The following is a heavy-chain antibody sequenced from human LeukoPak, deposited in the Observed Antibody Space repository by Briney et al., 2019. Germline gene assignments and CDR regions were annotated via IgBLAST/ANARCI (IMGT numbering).Heavy chain of an antibody. Sequence: GGSLRLSCAASGFTFSSYGMHWVRQAPGKGLEWVAVIWYGGSNKYYADSVKGRFTISRDNSKNTLYLQMNSLRAEDAAVYYCAKGEGPYNWNYFDYWGQGTLVTVSS. CDR2: IWYGGSNK. CDR1: GFTFSSYG. J-gene: IGHJ4*02. V-gene: IGHV3-30*02. CDR3: AKGEGPYNWNYFDY. D-gene: IGHD1-20*01.